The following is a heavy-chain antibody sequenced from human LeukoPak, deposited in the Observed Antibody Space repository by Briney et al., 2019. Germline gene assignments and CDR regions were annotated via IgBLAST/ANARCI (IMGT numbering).Heavy chain of an antibody. J-gene: IGHJ4*02. Sequence: AGGSLRLSCAASGFTFSSYSMNWVRQAPGKGLEWVSSISTSSSSSDIYYADSIKGRFTISRDNAKTSLYLQMNSLRAEDTAVYYCARVRSGWFEALDFWGQGTLVTVSS. V-gene: IGHV3-21*01. CDR2: ISTSSSSSDI. D-gene: IGHD6-19*01. CDR1: GFTFSSYS. CDR3: ARVRSGWFEALDF.